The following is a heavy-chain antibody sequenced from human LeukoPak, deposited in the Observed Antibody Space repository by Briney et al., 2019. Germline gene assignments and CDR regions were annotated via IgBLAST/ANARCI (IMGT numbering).Heavy chain of an antibody. Sequence: SETLSLTCTVSGGSISSGGYYWSWIRQHPGKGLEWIGYIYYSGSTYYNPSLKSRVTISVDTSKNQFSLKLSSVTAADTAVYYCARTDYDYVWGSYRAPYYFDYWGQGTLVTVSS. V-gene: IGHV4-31*03. CDR2: IYYSGST. CDR1: GGSISSGGYY. J-gene: IGHJ4*02. D-gene: IGHD3-16*02. CDR3: ARTDYDYVWGSYRAPYYFDY.